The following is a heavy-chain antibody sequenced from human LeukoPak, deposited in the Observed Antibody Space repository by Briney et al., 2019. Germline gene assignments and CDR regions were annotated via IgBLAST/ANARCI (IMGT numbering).Heavy chain of an antibody. J-gene: IGHJ4*02. CDR2: IYYSGST. V-gene: IGHV4-39*07. Sequence: SETLSLTCTVSGGSISSSSYYWGWIRQPPGKGLEWIGSIYYSGSTYYNPSLKSRVTISVDTSKNQFSLKLSSVTAADTAVYYCARVATTTNPPQRPFDYWGQGTLVTVSS. CDR3: ARVATTTNPPQRPFDY. D-gene: IGHD6-25*01. CDR1: GGSISSSSYY.